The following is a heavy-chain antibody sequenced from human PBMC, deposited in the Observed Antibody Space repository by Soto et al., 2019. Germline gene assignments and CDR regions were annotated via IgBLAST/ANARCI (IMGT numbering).Heavy chain of an antibody. CDR1: GYTFTTYG. J-gene: IGHJ5*02. Sequence: QVELVQSGAEVKKPGASVKVSCKASGYTFTTYGISWVRQAPGQGLEWMGWISPNNGNTDYAQKFQGRVTLTTDTATSTVYREGRSLRSDDTAVYYCAREGYTGYAESWGQGTLVTVSS. CDR2: ISPNNGNT. V-gene: IGHV1-18*01. D-gene: IGHD5-12*01. CDR3: AREGYTGYAES.